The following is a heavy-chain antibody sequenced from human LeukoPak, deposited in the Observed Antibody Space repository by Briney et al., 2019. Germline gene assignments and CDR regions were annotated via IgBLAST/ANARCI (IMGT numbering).Heavy chain of an antibody. CDR3: ARAPYGP. D-gene: IGHD4-17*01. Sequence: ETLSLTCTVAGGSISSYYWSWLRPPPGKGLEWIGYIYYSGSTNYNPSLKSRVTISVDTSKNQFSLKLSTVTAADTAVYYCARAPYGPWGQGTLVTVSS. CDR2: IYYSGST. CDR1: GGSISSYY. V-gene: IGHV4-59*01. J-gene: IGHJ5*02.